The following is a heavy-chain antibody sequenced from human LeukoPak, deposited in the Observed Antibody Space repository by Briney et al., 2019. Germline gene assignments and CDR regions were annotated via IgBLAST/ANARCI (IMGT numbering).Heavy chain of an antibody. CDR3: ARGGSYLSAFDI. J-gene: IGHJ3*02. Sequence: PERSLRLSCAASGFTFSTYAMHWVRQAPGKGLEWVAVISYDVSKTYYADSVKGRFTISRDNSKNTLYLQMNSLRAEDTAVYYCARGGSYLSAFDIWGQGTMVTVSS. V-gene: IGHV3-30*04. CDR1: GFTFSTYA. CDR2: ISYDVSKT. D-gene: IGHD1-26*01.